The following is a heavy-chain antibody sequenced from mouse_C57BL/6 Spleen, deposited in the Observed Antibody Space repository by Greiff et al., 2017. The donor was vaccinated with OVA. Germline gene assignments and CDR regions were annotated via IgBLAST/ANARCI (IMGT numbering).Heavy chain of an antibody. CDR2: IDPSDSYT. J-gene: IGHJ3*01. CDR1: GYTFTSYW. Sequence: QVQLQQPGAELVMPGASVKLSCKASGYTFTSYWMHWVKQRPGQGLEWIGEIDPSDSYTNYNQKFKGKSTLTVDKSSSTAYMQLSSLTSEDSAVYFCARGDGYSCFAYWGQGTLVTVSA. V-gene: IGHV1-69*01. CDR3: ARGDGYSCFAY. D-gene: IGHD2-3*01.